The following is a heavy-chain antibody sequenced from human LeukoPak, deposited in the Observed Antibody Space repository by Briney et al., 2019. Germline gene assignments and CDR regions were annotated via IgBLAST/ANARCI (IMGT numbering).Heavy chain of an antibody. V-gene: IGHV1-69*04. D-gene: IGHD5-12*01. CDR2: IIPILGIA. CDR1: GGTFSSYA. CDR3: ARGRGAYDSGGDY. Sequence: SVKVSCKASGGTFSSYAISWVRQAPGQGLEWMGRIIPILGIANYAQKFQGRVTITADKSTSTAYIELSSLRSEDTAVYYCARGRGAYDSGGDYWGQGTLVTVSS. J-gene: IGHJ4*02.